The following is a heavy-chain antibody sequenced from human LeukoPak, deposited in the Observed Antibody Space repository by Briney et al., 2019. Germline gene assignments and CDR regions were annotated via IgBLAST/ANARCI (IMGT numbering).Heavy chain of an antibody. Sequence: GASVRVSCKASVYTFTGYDINWVGQAAGQELEWMGWMNPNTGDTGYAQKFQGRVTMTRNSSIDTAYMELSGLRSEDTAVYYCTRGALSGSSRDYWGQGTVLTVSS. J-gene: IGHJ4*02. CDR2: MNPNTGDT. V-gene: IGHV1-8*01. D-gene: IGHD1-26*01. CDR3: TRGALSGSSRDY. CDR1: VYTFTGYD.